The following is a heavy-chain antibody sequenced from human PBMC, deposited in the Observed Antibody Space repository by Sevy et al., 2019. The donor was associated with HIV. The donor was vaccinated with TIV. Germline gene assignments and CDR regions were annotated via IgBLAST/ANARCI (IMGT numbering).Heavy chain of an antibody. V-gene: IGHV4-38-2*01. CDR2: IHYTGTT. D-gene: IGHD7-27*01. J-gene: IGHJ4*02. CDR1: GYSISSGYW. Sequence: SETLSLTCVVSGYSISSGYWWDWFRRPPGKGLEWIGAIHYTGTTQYTTSLNRRVTVSADTSKNQFSLRLSSMTAADTAVYYCASHDWGREDYWGQGTLVTVSS. CDR3: ASHDWGREDY.